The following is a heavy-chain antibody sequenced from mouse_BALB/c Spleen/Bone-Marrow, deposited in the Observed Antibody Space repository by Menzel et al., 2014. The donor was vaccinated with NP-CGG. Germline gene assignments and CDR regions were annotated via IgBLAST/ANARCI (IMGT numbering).Heavy chain of an antibody. V-gene: IGHV14-3*02. CDR2: IDPANGNT. CDR3: ASYVYGYYFDY. Sequence: VQLQQSGAELVKSGASVKLSCTASGFNIKDTYMHWVKQRPEQGLEWIGRIDPANGNTKYDPKFQGKATITADTSSNTAYLQLSSLTSEDTAVYYCASYVYGYYFDYRGQGTTLTVSS. CDR1: GFNIKDTY. J-gene: IGHJ2*01. D-gene: IGHD2-2*01.